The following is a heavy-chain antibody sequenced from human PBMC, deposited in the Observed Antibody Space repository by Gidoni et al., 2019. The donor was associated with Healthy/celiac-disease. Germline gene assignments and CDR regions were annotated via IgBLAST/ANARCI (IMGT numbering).Heavy chain of an antibody. CDR2: IYSGGST. CDR1: GFTVSSNY. Sequence: EVQLVESGGGLVQPGGSLRLSCAASGFTVSSNYMSWVRQAPGKGLEGVSVIYSGGSTYYADSVKGRFTISRDNSKNTLYLQMNSLRAEDTAVYYCARVSQGSSSRYYYYGMDVWGQGTTVTVSS. CDR3: ARVSQGSSSRYYYYGMDV. V-gene: IGHV3-66*02. J-gene: IGHJ6*02. D-gene: IGHD6-6*01.